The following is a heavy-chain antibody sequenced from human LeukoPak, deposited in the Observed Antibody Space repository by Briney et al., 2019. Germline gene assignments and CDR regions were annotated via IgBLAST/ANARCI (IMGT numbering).Heavy chain of an antibody. CDR3: ARGYYDSSGSNYYMDV. Sequence: SETLSLTCTVSGGSISSYYWSWIRQPPGKGLEWIGYIYYSGSTNYNPSLKSRVTISVDTSKNQFSLKLSSVTAADTAVYYCARGYYDSSGSNYYMDVWGKGTTVTVSS. V-gene: IGHV4-59*12. J-gene: IGHJ6*03. D-gene: IGHD3-22*01. CDR1: GGSISSYY. CDR2: IYYSGST.